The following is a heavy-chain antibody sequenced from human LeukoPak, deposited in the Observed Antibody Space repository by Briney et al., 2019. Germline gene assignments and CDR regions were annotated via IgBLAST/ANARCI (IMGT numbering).Heavy chain of an antibody. CDR2: ISGSGGST. CDR3: AKDIMTTVTTSADY. V-gene: IGHV3-23*01. CDR1: GFTFSSYA. Sequence: PGGSLRLSCAASGFTFSSYAMSWVRQAPGKGLEWVSAISGSGGSTYYADSVKGRFTISRDNSKNTLYLQMNSLRAEDTAVYYSAKDIMTTVTTSADYWGQGTLVTVSS. J-gene: IGHJ4*02. D-gene: IGHD4-17*01.